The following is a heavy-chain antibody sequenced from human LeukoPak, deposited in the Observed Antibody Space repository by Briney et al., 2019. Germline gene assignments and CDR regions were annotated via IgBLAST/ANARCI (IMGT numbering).Heavy chain of an antibody. Sequence: SETLSLTCTVSGGSISSDYWSWIRQPPGKGLEWIGYIYYRGRTYYNPSLKSRITISVDTSKNQFSLKLSSVTAADTAVYYCARGFYSPHYWGQGTLVSV. J-gene: IGHJ4*02. CDR1: GGSISSDY. CDR3: ARGFYSPHY. CDR2: IYYRGRT. D-gene: IGHD4-11*01. V-gene: IGHV4-59*01.